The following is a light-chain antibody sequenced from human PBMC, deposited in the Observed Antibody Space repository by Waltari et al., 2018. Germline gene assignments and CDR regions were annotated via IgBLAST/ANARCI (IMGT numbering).Light chain of an antibody. CDR2: KAS. CDR1: QSVNSW. J-gene: IGKJ1*01. CDR3: QQYSSFPWT. V-gene: IGKV1-5*03. Sequence: DIQMTQSPSTLSASVGDRVTITCRASQSVNSWLAWHQQKPGKAPNLLIYKASVLENGVPSRFSGSGYATDFTLTISSLQPDDFATYYCQQYSSFPWTFGQGTKVEIK.